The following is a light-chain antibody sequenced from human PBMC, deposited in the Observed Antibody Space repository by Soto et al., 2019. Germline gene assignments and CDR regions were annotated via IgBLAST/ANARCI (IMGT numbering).Light chain of an antibody. CDR2: EVN. Sequence: QSLLTQPASVSGSPGQSVTISCTGTSSDVGGYDYVSWYQQHPGTAPKLILYEVNNRPSGVSNRFSGSKSGNTASLIISGLQTEDEANYYCSAYTTSKALIVGPGTKVTVL. CDR1: SSDVGGYDY. V-gene: IGLV2-14*01. CDR3: SAYTTSKALI. J-gene: IGLJ1*01.